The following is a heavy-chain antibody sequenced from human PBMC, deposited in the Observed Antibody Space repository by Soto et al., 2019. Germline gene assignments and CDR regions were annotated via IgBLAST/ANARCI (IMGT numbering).Heavy chain of an antibody. CDR3: ARVHSSRWSYYFDY. CDR2: IYSGGST. D-gene: IGHD6-13*01. Sequence: WGSLRLSCAASGFTVSSNYMSWVRQDPGKGLEWVSVIYSGGSTYYADSVKGRFTISRENSKNTLYLQMNSLRAEDTAVYYCARVHSSRWSYYFDYWGQGNMVSVSS. CDR1: GFTVSSNY. V-gene: IGHV3-53*01. J-gene: IGHJ4*02.